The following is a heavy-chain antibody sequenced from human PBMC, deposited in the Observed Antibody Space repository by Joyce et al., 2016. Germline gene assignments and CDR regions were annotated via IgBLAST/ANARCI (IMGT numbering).Heavy chain of an antibody. CDR1: GGTFSTFA. J-gene: IGHJ1*01. V-gene: IGHV1-69*01. Sequence: QVQLVQSGAEVQKPGSSVKVSGKISGGTFSTFAMTWVRQAPGQGLELEGGIIPFRDTKNYAPNFQGRDTITADESTSTSYMDLTSLRSDDTAIYYCARAGTLTKGATVTGVYFQQWGQGTLVTVSS. CDR2: IIPFRDTK. D-gene: IGHD1-20*01. CDR3: ARAGTLTKGATVTGVYFQQ.